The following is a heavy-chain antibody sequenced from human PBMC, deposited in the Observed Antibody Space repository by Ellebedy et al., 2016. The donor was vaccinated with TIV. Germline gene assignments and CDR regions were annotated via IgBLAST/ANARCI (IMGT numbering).Heavy chain of an antibody. D-gene: IGHD7-27*01. CDR3: ATGERRNY. CDR1: GYTFTSYA. V-gene: IGHV1-3*04. J-gene: IGHJ4*02. CDR2: INTFNGNT. Sequence: AASVKVSCKASGYTFTSYAMHWVRQAPGQRLEWMGWINTFNGNTKYSQKFQGRVTISRDTSASTAYMDLSGLTSEDTAVYYCATGERRNYWGQGTLVTVSS.